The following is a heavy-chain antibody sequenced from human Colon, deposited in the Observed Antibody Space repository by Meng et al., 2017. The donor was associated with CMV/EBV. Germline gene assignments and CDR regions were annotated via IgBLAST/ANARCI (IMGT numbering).Heavy chain of an antibody. J-gene: IGHJ6*02. Sequence: ESLKISCTVSGDSINDYYWSWIRQSPGKGLEWIGYIYYSGSTHYNPSLEGRVDISIDTSRKHFSLKMTSVTAADTATYYCARDNGDYYYGMDVWGQGTTVTVSS. CDR3: ARDNGDYYYGMDV. V-gene: IGHV4-59*01. CDR2: IYYSGST. D-gene: IGHD3-16*02. CDR1: GDSINDYY.